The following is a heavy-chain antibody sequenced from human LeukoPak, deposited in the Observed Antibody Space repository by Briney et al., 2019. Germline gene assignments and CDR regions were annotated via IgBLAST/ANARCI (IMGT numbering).Heavy chain of an antibody. J-gene: IGHJ4*02. CDR2: IWYDGSNK. CDR1: GFTFSSYG. D-gene: IGHD5-18*01. Sequence: GRSLRLSCAASGFTFSSYGMHWVRQAPGKGLEWVAVIWYDGSNKYYADSVKGRFTISRDNSKNTLYLQMNSLRAEDTAVYYCAKVGFTSSVDTAMDTFDYWGQGTLVTVSS. V-gene: IGHV3-33*06. CDR3: AKVGFTSSVDTAMDTFDY.